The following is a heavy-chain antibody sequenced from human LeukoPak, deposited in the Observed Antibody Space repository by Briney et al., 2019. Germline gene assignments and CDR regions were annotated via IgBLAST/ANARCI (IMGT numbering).Heavy chain of an antibody. CDR1: GGTFSSYA. V-gene: IGHV1-69*13. Sequence: ASVKVSCKASGGTFSSYAISWVRQAPGQGLEWMGGIIPIFGTANYAQKFQGRVTITADESTSTAYMEMSSLRFEDTAVYYCARAAIAAFDYYYYMDVWGKGTTVTVSS. CDR3: ARAAIAAFDYYYYMDV. D-gene: IGHD5-12*01. J-gene: IGHJ6*03. CDR2: IIPIFGTA.